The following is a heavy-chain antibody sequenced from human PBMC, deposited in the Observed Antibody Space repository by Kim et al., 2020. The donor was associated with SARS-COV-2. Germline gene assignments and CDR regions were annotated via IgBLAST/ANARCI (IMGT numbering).Heavy chain of an antibody. J-gene: IGHJ6*01. CDR2: VDRSGSA. Sequence: SETLSLTCTVSGGSMTSYYWTWIRQPAGKGLEWIGRVDRSGSANYIPSLMGRVALSIDTSKNQFSLRLTSVIAADTAADYCVRDKRVATIRGDFYYGMD. CDR3: VRDKRVATIRGDFYYGMD. CDR1: GGSMTSYY. D-gene: IGHD3-10*01. V-gene: IGHV4-4*07.